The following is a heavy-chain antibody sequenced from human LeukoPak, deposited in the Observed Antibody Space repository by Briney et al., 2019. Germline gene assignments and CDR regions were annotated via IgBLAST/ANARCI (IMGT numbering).Heavy chain of an antibody. CDR2: ISYDGSNK. Sequence: GGSLRLSCAASGFTFSSYGMHWVRQAPGKGLEWVAVISYDGSNKYYADSVKGRFTISRDNSKNTLYLQMNSLRAEDTAVYYCARESGWLQLGIDYWGQGTLVTVSS. D-gene: IGHD5-24*01. CDR3: ARESGWLQLGIDY. CDR1: GFTFSSYG. V-gene: IGHV3-30*03. J-gene: IGHJ4*02.